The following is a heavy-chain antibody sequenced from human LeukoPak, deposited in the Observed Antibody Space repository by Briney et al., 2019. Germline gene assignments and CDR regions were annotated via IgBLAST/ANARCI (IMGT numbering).Heavy chain of an antibody. CDR3: AKDRLLMATALLDY. Sequence: GGSLRLSCAASGFTFSSYAMTWVRQAPGKGLEWVTAISGSGGTTYYADSVKGRFTISRDNSKNTLYLQMNSLRAEDTAVYYCAKDRLLMATALLDYWGQGTLVTVSS. V-gene: IGHV3-23*01. D-gene: IGHD5-24*01. CDR1: GFTFSSYA. J-gene: IGHJ4*02. CDR2: ISGSGGTT.